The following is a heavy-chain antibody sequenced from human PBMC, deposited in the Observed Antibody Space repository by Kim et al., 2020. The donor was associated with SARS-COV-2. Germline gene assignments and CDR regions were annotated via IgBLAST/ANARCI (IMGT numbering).Heavy chain of an antibody. J-gene: IGHJ2*01. CDR2: ISGSGGST. V-gene: IGHV3-23*01. CDR1: GFTFSSYA. D-gene: IGHD4-17*01. Sequence: GGSLRLSCEASGFTFSSYAMSWVRQAPGKGLEWVSGISGSGGSTYYADSVKGRFTISRDNSKNTLYVQMNSLRAEDTAVYYCAKVPTTVLNGYFDLWGRGTLVTVSS. CDR3: AKVPTTVLNGYFDL.